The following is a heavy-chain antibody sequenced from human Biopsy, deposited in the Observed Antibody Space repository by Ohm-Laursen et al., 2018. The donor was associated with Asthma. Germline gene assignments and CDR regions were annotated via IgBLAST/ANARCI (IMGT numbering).Heavy chain of an antibody. CDR1: GFSFDDCA. Sequence: SLRLSCSATGFSFDDCAMHWVRQAPGKGLEWVSSISWNSGNIDYAVSVKGRFTISRDNAKNSLYLQMQSLRPEDTAFYYCAKSADYYDSTHYLDFWGRGTLVTVSS. V-gene: IGHV3-9*01. D-gene: IGHD3-22*01. J-gene: IGHJ4*01. CDR3: AKSADYYDSTHYLDF. CDR2: ISWNSGNI.